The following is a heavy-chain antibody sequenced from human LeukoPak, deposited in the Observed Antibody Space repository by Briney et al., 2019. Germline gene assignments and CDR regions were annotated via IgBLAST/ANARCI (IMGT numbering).Heavy chain of an antibody. CDR1: GGSFSGYY. Sequence: SETLSLTCAVYGGSFSGYYWSWIRQPPGKGLEWIGEINHSGSTNYNPSLKSRVTISVDTSKNQFSLKLSSVTAADTAVYYCARIYMVRGVNTFDYWGQGTLVTVSS. CDR2: INHSGST. J-gene: IGHJ4*02. V-gene: IGHV4-34*01. D-gene: IGHD3-10*01. CDR3: ARIYMVRGVNTFDY.